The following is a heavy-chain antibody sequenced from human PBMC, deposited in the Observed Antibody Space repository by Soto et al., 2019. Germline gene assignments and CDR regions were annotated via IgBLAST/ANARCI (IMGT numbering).Heavy chain of an antibody. CDR2: INPNSGGT. J-gene: IGHJ6*02. CDR1: GYTFTGYY. CDR3: ARGSRREIQLCLGSDYGMDV. V-gene: IGHV1-2*04. Sequence: ASVKVSCKASGYTFTGYYMHWVRQAPGQGLEWMGWINPNSGGTNYAQKFQGWVTMTRDTSISTAYMELSRLRSDDTAVYYCARGSRREIQLCLGSDYGMDVWGQGTTVTVSS. D-gene: IGHD5-18*01.